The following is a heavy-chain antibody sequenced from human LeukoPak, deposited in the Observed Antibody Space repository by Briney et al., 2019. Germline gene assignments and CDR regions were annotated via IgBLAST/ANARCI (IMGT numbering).Heavy chain of an antibody. CDR2: IWYDGSNK. V-gene: IGHV3-33*01. CDR1: GFTFSSYG. D-gene: IGHD3-10*01. J-gene: IGHJ4*02. Sequence: GGSLRLSCAASGFTFSSYGMHWVRQAPGKGLEWVAVIWYDGSNKYYADSVKGRFTISRDNSKNTLYLQMNSLRAEDTAVYYCARDSVYGSFFDYWGQGILVTVSS. CDR3: ARDSVYGSFFDY.